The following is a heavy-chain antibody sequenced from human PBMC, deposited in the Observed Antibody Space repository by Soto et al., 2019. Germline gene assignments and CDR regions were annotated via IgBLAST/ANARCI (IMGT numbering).Heavy chain of an antibody. Sequence: SVKVSCKASGGTFSSYTISWVRQAPGQGLEWMGRIIPILGIANYAQKFQGRVTITADKSTSTAYMELSSLRSEDTAVYYCASPFGYCSSTSCYGGYYMDVWGKGTTVTVSS. V-gene: IGHV1-69*02. J-gene: IGHJ6*03. CDR3: ASPFGYCSSTSCYGGYYMDV. CDR1: GGTFSSYT. D-gene: IGHD2-2*03. CDR2: IIPILGIA.